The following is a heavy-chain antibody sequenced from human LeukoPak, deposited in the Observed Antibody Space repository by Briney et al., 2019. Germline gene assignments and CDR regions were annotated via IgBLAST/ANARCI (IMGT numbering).Heavy chain of an antibody. CDR1: GYTLTELS. CDR3: ATLDLGYCSSTSCQNWFDP. J-gene: IGHJ5*02. CDR2: FDPEDGET. Sequence: ASVKVSCKVSGYTLTELSVHWVRQAPGKGLEWMGGFDPEDGETIYAQKFQGRVTMTEDTSTDTAYMELSSLRSEDTAVYYCATLDLGYCSSTSCQNWFDPWGQGTLVTVSS. D-gene: IGHD2-2*01. V-gene: IGHV1-24*01.